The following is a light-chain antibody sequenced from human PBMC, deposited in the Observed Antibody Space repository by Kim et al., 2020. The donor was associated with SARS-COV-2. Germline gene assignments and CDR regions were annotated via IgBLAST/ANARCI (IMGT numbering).Light chain of an antibody. J-gene: IGKJ4*01. CDR2: DAA. CDR1: QSVSSD. Sequence: LSPGERATLSCRASQSVSSDLAWYQQKPGQDPRLLIDDAANRATGSPARFSGSGSGTDFTLTISSREPEDFAVYYCQQRSNWPLTFGGGTKVDIK. CDR3: QQRSNWPLT. V-gene: IGKV3-11*01.